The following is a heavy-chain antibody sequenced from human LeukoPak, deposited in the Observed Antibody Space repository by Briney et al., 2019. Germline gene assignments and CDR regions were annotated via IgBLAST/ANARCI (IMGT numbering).Heavy chain of an antibody. CDR1: GYTLTNYA. J-gene: IGHJ4*02. CDR2: INTNTGNP. CDR3: ARVSGSYQFDY. Sequence: ASVKVSCKASGYTLTNYAINWVRQAPGQGLEWMGWINTNTGNPTYAQGFTGRFVFSLDTSVSTASLLISSLKAEDTAVYYCARVSGSYQFDYWGQGTLVTVSS. V-gene: IGHV7-4-1*02. D-gene: IGHD1-26*01.